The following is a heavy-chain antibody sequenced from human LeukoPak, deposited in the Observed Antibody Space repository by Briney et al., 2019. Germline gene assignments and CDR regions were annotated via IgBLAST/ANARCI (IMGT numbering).Heavy chain of an antibody. V-gene: IGHV3-23*01. J-gene: IGHJ4*02. CDR3: AKEGSALWFGELSYYFDC. Sequence: GGSLRLSCAASGFTFSSYGMSWVRQAPGKGLEWVSAISGSGGSTYYADSVKGRFTISRDNSKNTLYLQMNSLRADDTAVYYCAKEGSALWFGELSYYFDCWGQGTLVTVSS. CDR2: ISGSGGST. CDR1: GFTFSSYG. D-gene: IGHD3-10*01.